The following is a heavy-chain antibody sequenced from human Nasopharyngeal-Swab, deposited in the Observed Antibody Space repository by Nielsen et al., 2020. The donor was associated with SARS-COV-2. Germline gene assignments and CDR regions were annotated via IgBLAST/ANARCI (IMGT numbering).Heavy chain of an antibody. CDR1: GYSISSGYC. D-gene: IGHD3-22*01. Sequence: SETLSLTCTVSGYSISSGYCWGWIRQPPGKGLEWIGSIYHSGSTYYNPSLKSRVTISVDTSKNQFSLKLSSVTAADTAVYYCANYYDSSGYFVYWGQGTLVTVSS. CDR2: IYHSGST. V-gene: IGHV4-38-2*02. CDR3: ANYYDSSGYFVY. J-gene: IGHJ4*02.